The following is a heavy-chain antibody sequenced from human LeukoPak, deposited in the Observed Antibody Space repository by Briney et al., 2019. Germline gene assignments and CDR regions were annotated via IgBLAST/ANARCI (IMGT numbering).Heavy chain of an antibody. D-gene: IGHD6-13*01. Sequence: GGSLRLSCAASGFTFSDHYMDWVRQAPGKGLEWVSAISGSGGSTYYADSVKGRFTISRDNSKNTLYLQMNSLRAEDTAVYYCAKAGSIAAAKFDYWGQGTLVTVSS. V-gene: IGHV3-23*01. CDR3: AKAGSIAAAKFDY. CDR1: GFTFSDHY. J-gene: IGHJ4*02. CDR2: ISGSGGST.